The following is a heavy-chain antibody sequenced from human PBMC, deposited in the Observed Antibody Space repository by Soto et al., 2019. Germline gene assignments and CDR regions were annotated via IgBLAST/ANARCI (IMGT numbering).Heavy chain of an antibody. D-gene: IGHD5-12*01. CDR1: GYTFTSYA. J-gene: IGHJ5*02. CDR2: INAGKGNR. CDR3: ARDPQRWLQLPWFDP. Sequence: GASVKVSCKASGYTFTSYAMHWVRQAPGQRLEWMGWINAGKGNREYSQKFQDRVTITRDTSASTVYMELSSLRSEDTAIYYCARDPQRWLQLPWFDPWGQGTQVTVS. V-gene: IGHV1-3*01.